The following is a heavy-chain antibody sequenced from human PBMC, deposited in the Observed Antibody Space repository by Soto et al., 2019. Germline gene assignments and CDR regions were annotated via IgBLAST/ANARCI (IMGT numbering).Heavy chain of an antibody. V-gene: IGHV3-7*01. D-gene: IGHD3-3*02. CDR3: ARDFQHFWSGYYTNYYYYYGMDV. CDR2: IKQDGSEK. CDR1: GFTFSSYW. J-gene: IGHJ6*02. Sequence: LRLSCAASGFTFSSYWMSWVRQAPGKGLEWVANIKQDGSEKYYVDSVKGRFTISRDNAKNSLYLQMNSLRAEDTAVYYCARDFQHFWSGYYTNYYYYYGMDVWGQGTTVTVSS.